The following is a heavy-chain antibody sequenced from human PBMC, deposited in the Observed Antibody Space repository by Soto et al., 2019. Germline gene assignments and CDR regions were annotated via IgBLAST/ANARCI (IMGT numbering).Heavy chain of an antibody. J-gene: IGHJ4*02. D-gene: IGHD2-21*02. CDR2: INGGNGNT. CDR3: ARGGHVVVVTAALDY. CDR1: GNTVPNYA. V-gene: IGHV1-3*01. Sequence: ASVKVSCKASGNTVPNYAIHWVRQAPRQRLEWMGWINGGNGNTYYSEHFQGRVTFTRDTSAGTVYMELTSLTSDDTAIYYCARGGHVVVVTAALDYWGQGTLVTVSS.